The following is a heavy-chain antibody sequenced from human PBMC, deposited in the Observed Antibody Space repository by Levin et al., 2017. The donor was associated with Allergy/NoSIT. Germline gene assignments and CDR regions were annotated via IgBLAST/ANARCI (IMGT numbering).Heavy chain of an antibody. CDR2: MNPNSGNT. CDR1: GYTFTSYD. D-gene: IGHD4-23*01. J-gene: IGHJ4*02. CDR3: ARQGVVTLDC. Sequence: VASVKVSCKASGYTFTSYDINWVRQATGQGLEWMGWMNPNSGNTGYARKFQGRVTMTRNTSISTAYMELSSLRSEDTAVYYCARQGVVTLDCWGQGTLVTVSS. V-gene: IGHV1-8*01.